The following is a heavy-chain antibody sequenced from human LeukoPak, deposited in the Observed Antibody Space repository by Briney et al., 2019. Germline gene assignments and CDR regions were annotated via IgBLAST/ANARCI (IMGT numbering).Heavy chain of an antibody. CDR3: ARDTGYYDSSGYYYLGY. CDR2: IYYSGST. D-gene: IGHD3-22*01. J-gene: IGHJ4*02. CDR1: GGSISSGGYY. Sequence: PSQTLSLTCTVSGGSISSGGYYWSWIRQHPGKGLEWIGYIYYSGSTYHNPSLKSRVTISVDTSKNQFSLKLSSVTAADTAVYYCARDTGYYDSSGYYYLGYWGQGTLVIVSS. V-gene: IGHV4-31*03.